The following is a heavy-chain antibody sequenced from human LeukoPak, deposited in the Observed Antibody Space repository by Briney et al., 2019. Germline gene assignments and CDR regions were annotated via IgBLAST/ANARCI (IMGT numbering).Heavy chain of an antibody. V-gene: IGHV5-10-1*01. CDR2: IDPSDSYT. Sequence: PGESLKISCKGSGYSFTSYWISWVRQMPGKGLEWMGRIDPSDSYTNYSPSFQGHVTISADKSISTAYLQWNSLKASDTAMYYCASYGLDGIAVAVDAFDIWGQGTMVTVSS. D-gene: IGHD6-19*01. CDR1: GYSFTSYW. CDR3: ASYGLDGIAVAVDAFDI. J-gene: IGHJ3*02.